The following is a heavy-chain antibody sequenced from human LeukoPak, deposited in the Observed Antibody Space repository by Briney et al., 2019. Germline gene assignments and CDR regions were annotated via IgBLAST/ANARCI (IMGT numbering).Heavy chain of an antibody. Sequence: ASVKVSCKASGGTFSSYAISWVRQAPGQGLEWMGRIIPIFGTANYAQKFQGRVTITTDESTSTAYMELSSLRSEDTAVYYCARDQELYSSSSSFDYWGQGTLVTVSS. CDR1: GGTFSSYA. CDR2: IIPIFGTA. J-gene: IGHJ4*02. CDR3: ARDQELYSSSSSFDY. V-gene: IGHV1-69*05. D-gene: IGHD6-6*01.